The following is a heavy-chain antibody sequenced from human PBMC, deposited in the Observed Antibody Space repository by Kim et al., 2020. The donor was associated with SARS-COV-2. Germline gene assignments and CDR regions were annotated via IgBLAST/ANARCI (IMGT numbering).Heavy chain of an antibody. CDR2: IDWDDDK. CDR1: GFSLSTSGMC. J-gene: IGHJ2*01. Sequence: SGPTLVNPTQTLTLTCTFSGFSLSTSGMCVSWIRQPPGKALEWLALIDWDDDKYYSTSLKTRLTISKDTSKNQVVLTMTNMDPVDTATYYCARTAAAITMVREGDWYFDLWGRGTLVTVSS. D-gene: IGHD3-10*01. CDR3: ARTAAAITMVREGDWYFDL. V-gene: IGHV2-70*01.